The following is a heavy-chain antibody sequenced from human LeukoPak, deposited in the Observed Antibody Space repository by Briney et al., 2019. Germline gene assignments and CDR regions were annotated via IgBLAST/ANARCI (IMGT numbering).Heavy chain of an antibody. J-gene: IGHJ4*02. CDR2: IWYDESNK. V-gene: IGHV3-33*01. CDR3: ARVNYGSGSYYSDY. D-gene: IGHD3-10*01. CDR1: GFTFSSYG. Sequence: GGSLRLSCAASGFTFSSYGMHWVRQAPGKGLEWVAVIWYDESNKYYADSVKGRFTISRDNSKNTLYLQMNSLRAEDTAVYYCARVNYGSGSYYSDYWGQGTLVTVSS.